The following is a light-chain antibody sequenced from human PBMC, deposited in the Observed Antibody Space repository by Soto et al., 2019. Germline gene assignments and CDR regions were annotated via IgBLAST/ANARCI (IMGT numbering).Light chain of an antibody. Sequence: EIVLTQSPDTLSLSPGESATLSCRASQSVSSNYLAWYQQKPGRAPRLLIYGASNRATGIPDRFSGSRSGTDFTLTITRLEPEDFAVFYCQQYDDSITFGQGTRLEIE. V-gene: IGKV3-20*01. J-gene: IGKJ5*01. CDR1: QSVSSNY. CDR2: GAS. CDR3: QQYDDSIT.